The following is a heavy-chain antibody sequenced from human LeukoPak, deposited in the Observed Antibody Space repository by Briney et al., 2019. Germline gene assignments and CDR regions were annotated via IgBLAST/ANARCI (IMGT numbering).Heavy chain of an antibody. J-gene: IGHJ4*02. D-gene: IGHD3-9*01. V-gene: IGHV1-69*04. CDR1: GGTFSSYA. CDR3: ARDILTGYYSDY. CDR2: IIPILGIA. Sequence: ASVKVSCKASGGTFSSYAISWVRQAPGQGLEWMGRIIPILGIANYAQKFQGRVTITADKSTSTAYMELSSLRSEDTAVYYCARDILTGYYSDYWGQGTLVTVSS.